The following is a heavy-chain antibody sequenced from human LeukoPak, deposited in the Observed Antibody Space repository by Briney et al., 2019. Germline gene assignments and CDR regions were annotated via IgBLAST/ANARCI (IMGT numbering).Heavy chain of an antibody. D-gene: IGHD1-1*01. V-gene: IGHV1-2*02. CDR1: GYTFTDFY. CDR2: INPFSGAT. CDR3: ATSTVTHTRDP. Sequence: ASVRVSCKASGYTFTDFYLNWVRQAPGQGLEWMAWINPFSGATSYAEKFQGRVTMTWDTSISTAYMELRGLRSDDTAVYYCATSTVTHTRDPWGQGTLVTVSS. J-gene: IGHJ5*02.